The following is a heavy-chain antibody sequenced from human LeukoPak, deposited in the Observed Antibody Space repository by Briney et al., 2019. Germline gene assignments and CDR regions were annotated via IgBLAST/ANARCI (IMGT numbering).Heavy chain of an antibody. Sequence: PSQTLSLTCTVSGGSISSGDYYWSWIRQPPGKGLEWIGYIYYSGSTYYNPSLKSRVTISVDTSKNQFSLKLSSVTAADTAVYYCARAEADYYDSSGYYTAEYFQHWGQGTLVTVSS. D-gene: IGHD3-22*01. CDR3: ARAEADYYDSSGYYTAEYFQH. J-gene: IGHJ1*01. V-gene: IGHV4-30-4*08. CDR2: IYYSGST. CDR1: GGSISSGDYY.